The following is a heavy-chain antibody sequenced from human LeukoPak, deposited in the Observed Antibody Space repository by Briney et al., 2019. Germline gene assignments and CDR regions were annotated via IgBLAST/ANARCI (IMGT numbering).Heavy chain of an antibody. Sequence: SETLSLTCAVSGGSISSNNWWSWVRQPPGKGLEWIGEIYHSGSTNYNPSLKSRVTISVDKSKNQFSLKLSSVTAADTAVYYCGSSSWYGGYFDYWGQGTLVTVSS. CDR2: IYHSGST. CDR3: GSSSWYGGYFDY. J-gene: IGHJ4*02. V-gene: IGHV4-4*02. CDR1: GGSISSNNW. D-gene: IGHD6-13*01.